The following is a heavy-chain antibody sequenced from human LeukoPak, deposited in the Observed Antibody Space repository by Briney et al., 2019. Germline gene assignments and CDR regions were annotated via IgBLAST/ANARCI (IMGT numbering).Heavy chain of an antibody. D-gene: IGHD1-26*01. CDR1: WFILSTHC. CDR3: ARDLSFGSLDF. Sequence: GGSLRLSLAGSWFILSTHCMHWGRQAPGQGAEGVAGMWYDGSREDYADSVKGRFTISRDMSKNTLNLQMNSLRVEDTAMFYCARDLSFGSLDFRGQGTLVTVSS. CDR2: MWYDGSRE. V-gene: IGHV3-33*01. J-gene: IGHJ4*02.